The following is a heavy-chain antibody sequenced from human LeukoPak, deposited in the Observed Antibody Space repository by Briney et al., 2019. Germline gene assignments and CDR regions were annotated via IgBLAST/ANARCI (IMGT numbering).Heavy chain of an antibody. CDR2: IYYSGST. CDR3: ARDSVYCSSTSCYYYGMDV. V-gene: IGHV4-30-4*01. D-gene: IGHD2-2*01. CDR1: GGSISSGDYY. Sequence: PSQTLSLTCTVSGGSISSGDYYWSWIRQPPGKGLEWIVYIYYSGSTYYNPSLKSRVTISVDTSKNQFSLKLSSVTAADTAVYYCARDSVYCSSTSCYYYGMDVWGQGTTVTVSS. J-gene: IGHJ6*02.